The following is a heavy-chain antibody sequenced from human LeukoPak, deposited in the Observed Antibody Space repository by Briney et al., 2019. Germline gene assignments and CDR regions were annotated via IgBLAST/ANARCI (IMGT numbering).Heavy chain of an antibody. CDR3: ARDLRFVVVPAATAPPSFDY. J-gene: IGHJ4*02. CDR1: GYIFTGYY. V-gene: IGHV1-2*02. Sequence: GASVKVSCKASGYIFTGYYMHWVRQAPGQGLEWMGWINPNSGGTNYAQKFQGRVTMTRDTSISTAYMELSRLRSDDTAVYYCARDLRFVVVPAATAPPSFDYWGQGTLVTVSS. D-gene: IGHD2-2*01. CDR2: INPNSGGT.